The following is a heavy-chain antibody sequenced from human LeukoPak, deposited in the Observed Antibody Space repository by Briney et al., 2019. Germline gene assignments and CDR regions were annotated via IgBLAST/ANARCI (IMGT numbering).Heavy chain of an antibody. CDR3: ARGRFCSADICSGGDAFDI. V-gene: IGHV4-59*12. CDR2: IYYSGST. D-gene: IGHD3-3*01. J-gene: IGHJ3*02. Sequence: SETLSLTCAVSGGSISGYYWSWIRQPPGKGLEWVGDIYYSGSTNYNPSLKSRVTISVDTSKNQFSLKLSSVTAADTAVYYCARGRFCSADICSGGDAFDIWGQGTMVSVSS. CDR1: GGSISGYY.